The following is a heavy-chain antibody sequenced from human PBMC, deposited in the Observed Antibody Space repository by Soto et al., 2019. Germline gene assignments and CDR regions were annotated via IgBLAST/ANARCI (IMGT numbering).Heavy chain of an antibody. D-gene: IGHD6-13*01. CDR3: AREGSSSWYGYFQH. Sequence: PGGSLRLSCAASGFTFSSYPMHWVRQAPGKGLEWVAVISYDGSNKYYADSVKGRFTISRDNSKNTLYLQMNSLRAEDTAVYYCAREGSSSWYGYFQHCGQGILVTVSS. CDR1: GFTFSSYP. J-gene: IGHJ1*01. CDR2: ISYDGSNK. V-gene: IGHV3-30-3*01.